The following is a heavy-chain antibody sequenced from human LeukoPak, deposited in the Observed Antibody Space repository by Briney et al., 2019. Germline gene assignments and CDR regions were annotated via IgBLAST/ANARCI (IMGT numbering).Heavy chain of an antibody. Sequence: GGSLRLSCAASGFTFTSAWMSWVRQAPGKGLEWVGRIKGETAAGAPDYVASVKGRFTISRDDSKNTLFLQMNSLKTEDTAVYYCARGGYAHYYGMDVWGQGTTVTVSS. CDR1: GFTFTSAW. J-gene: IGHJ6*02. CDR2: IKGETAAGAP. CDR3: ARGGYAHYYGMDV. D-gene: IGHD5-18*01. V-gene: IGHV3-15*01.